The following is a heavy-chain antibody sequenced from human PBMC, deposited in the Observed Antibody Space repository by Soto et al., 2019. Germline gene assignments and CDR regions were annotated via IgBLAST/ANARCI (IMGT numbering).Heavy chain of an antibody. J-gene: IGHJ5*01. CDR1: GGSISSYY. D-gene: IGHD5-18*01. Sequence: SETLSLTCTVSGGSISSYYWSWIRQPAGKGLEWIGRIYTSGSTNYNPSLKSRVTMSVDTSKSQFSLKLSSVTAADTAVYYCARDLYVDQNGDTAMVNYYSFDSRGQGTLVTASS. CDR3: ARDLYVDQNGDTAMVNYYSFDS. CDR2: IYTSGST. V-gene: IGHV4-4*07.